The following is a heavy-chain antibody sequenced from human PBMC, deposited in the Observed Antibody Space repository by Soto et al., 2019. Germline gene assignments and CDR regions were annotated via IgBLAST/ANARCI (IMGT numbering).Heavy chain of an antibody. D-gene: IGHD4-4*01. CDR2: ISGSGGST. V-gene: IGHV3-23*01. J-gene: IGHJ6*02. Sequence: PGGSLRLSCAASGFTFSSYAMSWVRQAPGKGLEWVSAISGSGGSTYYADSVKGRFTISRDNSKNTLYLQMNSLRAEDTAVYYCAKIGAVTKSRSYYYYYGMDVWGQGTTVTVSS. CDR3: AKIGAVTKSRSYYYYYGMDV. CDR1: GFTFSSYA.